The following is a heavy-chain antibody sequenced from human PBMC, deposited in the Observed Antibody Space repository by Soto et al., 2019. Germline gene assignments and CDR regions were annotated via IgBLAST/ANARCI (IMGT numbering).Heavy chain of an antibody. CDR1: GYTFTSYG. J-gene: IGHJ4*02. D-gene: IGHD3-10*01. CDR2: ISAYNGNT. CDR3: ARDTRLYYYGSGSYLY. V-gene: IGHV1-18*01. Sequence: QVQLVQSGAEVKKPGASAKVSCKASGYTFTSYGISWVRQAPGQGLEWMGWISAYNGNTNYAQKLQGRVTMTTDTPTSTAYMELRSLRSDDTAVYYCARDTRLYYYGSGSYLYWGQGTLVTVSS.